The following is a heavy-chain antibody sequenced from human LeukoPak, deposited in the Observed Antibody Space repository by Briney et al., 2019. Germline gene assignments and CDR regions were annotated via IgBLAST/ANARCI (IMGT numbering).Heavy chain of an antibody. CDR3: ARGSSSGYYNNFDY. V-gene: IGHV1-69*04. D-gene: IGHD3-22*01. CDR2: IIPILGIA. CDR1: GGTFSSYA. Sequence: GASVKVSSKASGGTFSSYAISWVRQAPGQGLEWMGRIIPILGIANYAQKFQGRVTITADKSTSTAYMELSSLRSEDTAVYYCARGSSSGYYNNFDYWGQGTLVTVSS. J-gene: IGHJ4*02.